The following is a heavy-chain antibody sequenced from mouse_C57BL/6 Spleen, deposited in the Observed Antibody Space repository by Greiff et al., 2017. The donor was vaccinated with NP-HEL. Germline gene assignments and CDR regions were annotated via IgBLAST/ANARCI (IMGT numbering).Heavy chain of an antibody. CDR1: GYTFTDYN. V-gene: IGHV1-22*01. CDR3: ARYDYDGGGY. D-gene: IGHD2-4*01. J-gene: IGHJ2*01. CDR2: INPNNGGT. Sequence: LVKPGASVKMSCKASGYTFTDYNMHWVKQSHGKSLEWIGYINPNNGGTSYNQKFKGKATLTVNKSSSTAYMELRSLTSEDSAVYYCARYDYDGGGYWGQGTTLTVSS.